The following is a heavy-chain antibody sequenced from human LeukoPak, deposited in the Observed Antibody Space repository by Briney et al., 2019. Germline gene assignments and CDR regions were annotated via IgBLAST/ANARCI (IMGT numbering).Heavy chain of an antibody. Sequence: PSETLSLTCAVYGGSFSGYYWSWIPQPPGKGLEWIGEINHSGSTNYNPSLKGRVTISVDTSKNQFSLKLSSVTAADTAVYYCARGQAAAGTGLFDYWGQGTLVTVSS. V-gene: IGHV4-34*01. J-gene: IGHJ4*02. CDR1: GGSFSGYY. D-gene: IGHD6-13*01. CDR2: INHSGST. CDR3: ARGQAAAGTGLFDY.